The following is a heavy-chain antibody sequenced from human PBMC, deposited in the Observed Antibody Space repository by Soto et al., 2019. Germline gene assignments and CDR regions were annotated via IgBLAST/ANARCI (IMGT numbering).Heavy chain of an antibody. CDR2: IHNSGSS. CDR3: ARLRDGYNSFDY. Sequence: PSETLSLTCSVSGGSINSNAYYWSWIRQPPGKGLEWLGYIHNSGSSHYRPSLKSRLNISLDTSKNQFSLKVTSVTPADTAVYSCARLRDGYNSFDYWGLGILVTVS. D-gene: IGHD5-12*01. J-gene: IGHJ4*02. V-gene: IGHV4-30-4*01. CDR1: GGSINSNAYY.